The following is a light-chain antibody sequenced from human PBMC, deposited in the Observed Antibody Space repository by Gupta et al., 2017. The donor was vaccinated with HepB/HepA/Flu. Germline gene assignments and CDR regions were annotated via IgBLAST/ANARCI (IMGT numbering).Light chain of an antibody. CDR3: QQYKYWPPLT. Sequence: EIVLTQSPATLSVSPGDRATLSCRASQRLNSNLAWYQQKPGQAPRLLIYGASTRATGIPARFSGSESGTEFTLTISSRQSEDFGVYYCQQYKYWPPLTFGGGTKVEI. CDR1: QRLNSN. J-gene: IGKJ4*01. CDR2: GAS. V-gene: IGKV3-15*01.